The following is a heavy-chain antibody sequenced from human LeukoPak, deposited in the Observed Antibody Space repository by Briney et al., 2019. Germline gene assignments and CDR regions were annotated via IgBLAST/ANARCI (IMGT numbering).Heavy chain of an antibody. D-gene: IGHD3-22*01. J-gene: IGHJ4*02. CDR1: GFTFSSYG. CDR2: ISYDGSNK. V-gene: IGHV3-30*18. CDR3: AKRGVVIRVILVGFHKEASYFDS. Sequence: GGSLRLSCAASGFTFSSYGMHWVRQAPGKGLEWVAVISYDGSNKYYADSVKGRFTISRDNRKNTLYLQMNSLRAEDTAVYFCAKRGVVIRVILVGFHKEASYFDSWGQGALVTVSS.